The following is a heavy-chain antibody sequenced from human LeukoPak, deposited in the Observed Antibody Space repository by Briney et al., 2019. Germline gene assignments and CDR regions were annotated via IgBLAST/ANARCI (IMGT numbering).Heavy chain of an antibody. J-gene: IGHJ4*01. V-gene: IGHV3-23*01. CDR2: ISGPAGSW. CDR3: AKKVGLVSAPLYYFDV. Sequence: GGSLRLSCAASGFTFSSYAMSWVRQAPGKGLEWVSAISGPAGSWDYADSVKGRFTISRDNSKNTLFLQMNSLRAEDTAIYYCAKKVGLVSAPLYYFDVWGHRTLVT. D-gene: IGHD5/OR15-5a*01. CDR1: GFTFSSYA.